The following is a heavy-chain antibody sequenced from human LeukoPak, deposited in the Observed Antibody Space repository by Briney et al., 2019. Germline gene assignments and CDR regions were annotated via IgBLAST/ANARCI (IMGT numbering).Heavy chain of an antibody. CDR3: ARDYNPDYDSSGYNWGYAFDI. D-gene: IGHD3-22*01. Sequence: PSETLSLTCTVSGGSISSGSYYWSWIRQPAGKGLEWIGRIYTSGSTNYNPSLKSRVTISVDTSKNQFSLKLSSVTAADTAVYYCARDYNPDYDSSGYNWGYAFDIWGQGTMVTVSS. CDR1: GGSISSGSYY. J-gene: IGHJ3*02. CDR2: IYTSGST. V-gene: IGHV4-61*02.